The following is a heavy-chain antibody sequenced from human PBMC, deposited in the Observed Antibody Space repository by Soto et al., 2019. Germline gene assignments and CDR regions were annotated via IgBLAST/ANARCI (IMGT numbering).Heavy chain of an antibody. CDR1: GGSIGSGGYY. V-gene: IGHV4-31*03. CDR3: ARDVMVRGVDYYYYGMHV. J-gene: IGHJ6*02. D-gene: IGHD3-10*01. CDR2: IYYSGST. Sequence: VQLQESGPGLVKPSQTLSLTCTVSGGSIGSGGYYWSWIRQHRGKGLEWIGYIYYSGSTYYNPSLKSRVTISVDTSKNQFSLKLSSVTAADTAVYYCARDVMVRGVDYYYYGMHVWGQGTTVTVSS.